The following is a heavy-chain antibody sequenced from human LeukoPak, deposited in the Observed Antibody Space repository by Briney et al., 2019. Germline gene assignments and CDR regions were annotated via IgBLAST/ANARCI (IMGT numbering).Heavy chain of an antibody. J-gene: IGHJ2*01. CDR3: ARVGSSWYPGAWYFDL. CDR1: GFTFDDYG. V-gene: IGHV3-20*04. Sequence: GGSLRLSCGASGFTFDDYGMSWVRQAPGKGLEWVSGINWNGGSTGYVDSVKGRFTISRDNAKNSLYLQMNSLRAEDTAVYYCARVGSSWYPGAWYFDLWGRGTLVTVSS. CDR2: INWNGGST. D-gene: IGHD6-13*01.